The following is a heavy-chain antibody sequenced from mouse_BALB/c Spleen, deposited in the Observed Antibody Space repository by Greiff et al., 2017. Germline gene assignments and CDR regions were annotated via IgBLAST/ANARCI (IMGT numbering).Heavy chain of an antibody. CDR1: GFTFSSYT. V-gene: IGHV5-12-2*01. J-gene: IGHJ4*01. CDR3: ARHKGAAMDYWGKAAMDY. CDR2: ISNGGGST. D-gene: IGHD2-1*01. Sequence: EVKVVESGGGLVQPGGSLKLSCAASGFTFSSYTMSWVRQTPEKRLEWVAYISNGGGSTYYPDTVKGRFTISRDNAKNTLYLQMSSLKSEDTAMYYCARHKGAAMDYWGKAAMDYWGQGTSVTVSS.